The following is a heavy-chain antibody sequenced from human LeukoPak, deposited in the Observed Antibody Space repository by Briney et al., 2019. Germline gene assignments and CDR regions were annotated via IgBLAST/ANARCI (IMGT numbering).Heavy chain of an antibody. CDR2: IYYSGST. D-gene: IGHD5-18*01. CDR1: GGSISSSSYY. Sequence: SETLSLTCTVSGGSISSSSYYWGWIRQPPGKGLEWIGSIYYSGSTYYNPSLKSRVTISVDTSKNQFSLKLSSVTAADTAVYYCARAGGGRSYGIKYWYFDLWGRGTLVTVSS. J-gene: IGHJ2*01. CDR3: ARAGGGRSYGIKYWYFDL. V-gene: IGHV4-39*07.